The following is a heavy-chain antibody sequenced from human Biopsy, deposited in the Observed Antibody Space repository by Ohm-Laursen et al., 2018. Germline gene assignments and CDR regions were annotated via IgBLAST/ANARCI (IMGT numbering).Heavy chain of an antibody. J-gene: IGHJ6*02. Sequence: SETLSLTWTVSGGSITSDYWSWIRQPPGKGLEWIGYVSDRGSTSYNPSLRGRVSMSVDTSNRQFSLTLSSVTAADTAVYYCARDSGILNYGNFKYYHYYGMDVWGQGTKVTVSS. CDR3: ARDSGILNYGNFKYYHYYGMDV. D-gene: IGHD4-11*01. V-gene: IGHV4-59*01. CDR1: GGSITSDY. CDR2: VSDRGST.